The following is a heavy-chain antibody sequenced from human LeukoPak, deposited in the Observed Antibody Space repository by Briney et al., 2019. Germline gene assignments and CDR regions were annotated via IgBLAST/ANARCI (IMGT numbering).Heavy chain of an antibody. CDR1: VGSISSSSYY. J-gene: IGHJ4*02. CDR2: IYYSGST. D-gene: IGHD3-3*01. V-gene: IGHV4-39*07. CDR3: ARDPYDFWSGYQAGDFDY. Sequence: PSETLSLTCTVSVGSISSSSYYWGWIRQPPGKGLEWIGNIYYSGSTYYNPSLKSRVTISVDTSKNQFSLKLSSVTAADTAVYYCARDPYDFWSGYQAGDFDYWGQGTLVTVSS.